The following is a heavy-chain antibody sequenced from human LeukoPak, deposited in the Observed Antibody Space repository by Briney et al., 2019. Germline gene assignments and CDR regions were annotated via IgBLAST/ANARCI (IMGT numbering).Heavy chain of an antibody. CDR2: INPNSGAT. CDR1: GYSFIGYY. D-gene: IGHD2-2*01. CDR3: AREGKGYLDY. V-gene: IGHV1-2*06. J-gene: IGHJ4*02. Sequence: GASVKVSCKASGYSFIGYYTHWVRQAPGQGLEWMGRINPNSGATNFVQKFQGRVTVTTDTSISTAYMGLTRLRSDDTAVYYCAREGKGYLDYWGQRTLVNVSS.